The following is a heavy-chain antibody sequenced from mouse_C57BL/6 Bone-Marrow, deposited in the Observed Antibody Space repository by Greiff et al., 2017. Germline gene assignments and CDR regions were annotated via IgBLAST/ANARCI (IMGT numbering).Heavy chain of an antibody. CDR3: ARQCVYLTVYFDY. V-gene: IGHV5-6*01. D-gene: IGHD4-1*01. Sequence: EVKVVESGGDLVKPGGSLKLSCAASGFTFSSYGMSWVRQTPDKRLEWVATISSGGSYTYYPDSVKGRFTISRGNAKNTLYLQMSSLKSEDTAMXYCARQCVYLTVYFDYWGQGTTLTGSS. J-gene: IGHJ2*01. CDR1: GFTFSSYG. CDR2: ISSGGSYT.